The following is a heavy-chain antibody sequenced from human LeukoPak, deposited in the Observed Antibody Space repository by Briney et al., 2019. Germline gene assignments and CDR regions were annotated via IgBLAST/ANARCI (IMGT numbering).Heavy chain of an antibody. D-gene: IGHD5-24*01. CDR2: ISWNSGSI. CDR1: GFTFDDYA. V-gene: IGHV3-9*01. Sequence: GGSLRFSCAASGFTFDDYAMHWVRQAPGKGLEWVSGISWNSGSIGYADSVKGRFTISRDNAKNSLYLQMNSLRAEDTALYYCAKDTGWLQLSGYFDYWGQGTLVTVSS. CDR3: AKDTGWLQLSGYFDY. J-gene: IGHJ4*02.